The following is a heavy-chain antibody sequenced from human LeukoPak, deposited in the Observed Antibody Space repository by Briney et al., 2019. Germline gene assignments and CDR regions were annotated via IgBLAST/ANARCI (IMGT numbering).Heavy chain of an antibody. CDR3: ARGPQHPTVTTALDC. J-gene: IGHJ4*02. D-gene: IGHD4-17*01. Sequence: GGSLRLSCAASGFTVSSNYISWVRQAPGKGLEWVSLIYSDGSTYYAASVKGRFTISRDNSKNTLYLQMNSLRAEDTAVYFCARGPQHPTVTTALDCWGQGTLVTVSS. CDR2: IYSDGST. CDR1: GFTVSSNY. V-gene: IGHV3-66*01.